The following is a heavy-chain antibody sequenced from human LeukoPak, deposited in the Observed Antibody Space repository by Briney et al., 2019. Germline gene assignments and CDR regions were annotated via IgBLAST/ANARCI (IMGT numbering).Heavy chain of an antibody. J-gene: IGHJ4*02. D-gene: IGHD2-21*02. CDR3: AKAHGAYCGGDCYRGDYFDY. Sequence: GGPLRLSCTASGFKFADAPMHWVRQSPGKGLEWIALITWDSTNTYYADSVKGRFTISRDNAKNSLYLQMNSLRAEDTALYYCAKAHGAYCGGDCYRGDYFDYWGQGTLVTVSS. CDR2: ITWDSTNT. V-gene: IGHV3-43*01. CDR1: GFKFADAP.